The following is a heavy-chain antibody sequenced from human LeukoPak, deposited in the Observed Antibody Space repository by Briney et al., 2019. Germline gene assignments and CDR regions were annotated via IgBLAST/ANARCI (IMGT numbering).Heavy chain of an antibody. V-gene: IGHV4-61*10. Sequence: PSETLSLTCTVSGASISSGSYYWSWIRQPAGKGLEWIGYIYYSGSTNYNPSLKSRVTISVDTSKNQFSLKLSSVTAADTAVYYCARDGHDYGDYFDYWGQGTLVTVSS. D-gene: IGHD4-17*01. J-gene: IGHJ4*02. CDR1: GASISSGSYY. CDR2: IYYSGST. CDR3: ARDGHDYGDYFDY.